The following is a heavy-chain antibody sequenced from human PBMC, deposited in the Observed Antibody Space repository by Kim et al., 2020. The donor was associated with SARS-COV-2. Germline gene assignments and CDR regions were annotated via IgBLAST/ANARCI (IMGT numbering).Heavy chain of an antibody. J-gene: IGHJ4*02. Sequence: GGSLRLSCAASGFTFSSYWMHWVRQAPGKGLVWVSRINGDGSTTTYADSVKGRFTISRDNAKNTLYLQMNSLRAEDTAVYYCASLTIFGVGGGQGTLVTVSS. CDR2: INGDGSTT. CDR1: GFTFSSYW. D-gene: IGHD3-3*01. CDR3: ASLTIFGVG. V-gene: IGHV3-74*03.